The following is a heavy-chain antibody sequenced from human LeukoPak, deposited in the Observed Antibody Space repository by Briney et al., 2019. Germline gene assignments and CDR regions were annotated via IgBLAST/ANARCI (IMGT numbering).Heavy chain of an antibody. V-gene: IGHV3-30*03. J-gene: IGHJ4*02. CDR1: GFXFSSYG. CDR2: ISYDGSDK. CDR3: GKGEGVSYVWGPGN. D-gene: IGHD3-10*02. Sequence: PGRSLRLSCAASGFXFSSYGIHWVRQAPGRGLEWVAVISYDGSDKYYADSMKGRFTISRDNSKNTLYLQMNSLRAEDTAVYYCGKGEGVSYVWGPGNWAQGTLVTVS.